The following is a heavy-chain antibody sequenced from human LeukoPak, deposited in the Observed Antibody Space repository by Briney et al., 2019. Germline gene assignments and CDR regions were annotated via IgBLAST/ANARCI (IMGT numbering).Heavy chain of an antibody. J-gene: IGHJ1*01. CDR2: INPNSGGT. D-gene: IGHD3-9*01. Sequence: ASVKVSCKASGYTFTGYYMLWVRQAPGQGLEWMGWINPNSGGTNYAQKFQGRVTMTRDTSISTAYMELSRLRSDDTAVYYCARGRGAPYYDILTGSPQYFQHWGQGTLVTVSS. CDR1: GYTFTGYY. CDR3: ARGRGAPYYDILTGSPQYFQH. V-gene: IGHV1-2*02.